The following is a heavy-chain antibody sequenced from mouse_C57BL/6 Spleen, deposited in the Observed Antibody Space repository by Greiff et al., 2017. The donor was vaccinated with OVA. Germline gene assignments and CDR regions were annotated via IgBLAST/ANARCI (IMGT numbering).Heavy chain of an antibody. V-gene: IGHV1-78*01. CDR1: GYTFTDHT. Sequence: VQLVESDAGLVKPGASVKISCKVSGYTFTDHTIHWMRQRPEQGLEWIGYIYPRDGSTKYNEKFKGKGTFTTDKSYSTVYMQLNSLTAEDSAVYFCARRMTTVLFDYWGQGTTLTVSS. D-gene: IGHD1-1*01. CDR2: IYPRDGST. CDR3: ARRMTTVLFDY. J-gene: IGHJ2*01.